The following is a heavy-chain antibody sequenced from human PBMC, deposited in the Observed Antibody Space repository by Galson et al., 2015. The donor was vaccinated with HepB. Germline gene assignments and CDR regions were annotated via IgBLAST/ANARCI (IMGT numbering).Heavy chain of an antibody. Sequence: SVKVSCKVSGYTLTELSMHWVRQAPGKGLEWMGGFDPEDGETIYAQKFQGRVTMTEDTSTDTAYIELSSLRSEDTAVYYCATGYYYGSGCYDPYYYGMDVWGQGTTVTVSS. CDR3: ATGYYYGSGCYDPYYYGMDV. V-gene: IGHV1-24*01. CDR2: FDPEDGET. CDR1: GYTLTELS. J-gene: IGHJ6*02. D-gene: IGHD3-10*01.